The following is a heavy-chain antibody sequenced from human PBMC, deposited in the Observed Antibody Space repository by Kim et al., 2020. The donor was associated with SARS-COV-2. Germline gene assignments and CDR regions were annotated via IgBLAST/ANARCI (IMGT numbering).Heavy chain of an antibody. J-gene: IGHJ4*02. CDR1: GGSISSSSYY. Sequence: SETLSLTCTVSGGSISSSSYYWGWIRQPPGKGLEWIGSIYYSGSTYYNPSLKSRVTISVDTSKNQFSLKLSSVTAADTAVYYCARDRKWELLWGQGTLVTVSS. CDR2: IYYSGST. CDR3: ARDRKWELL. D-gene: IGHD1-26*01. V-gene: IGHV4-39*07.